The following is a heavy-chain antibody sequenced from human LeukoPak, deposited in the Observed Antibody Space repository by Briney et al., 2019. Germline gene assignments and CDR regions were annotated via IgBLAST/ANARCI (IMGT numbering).Heavy chain of an antibody. CDR1: GSISSGSYY. D-gene: IGHD3-16*02. CDR3: ARDLSFIDAFDI. J-gene: IGHJ3*02. CDR2: IYVSGST. Sequence: PSQTLSLTCTVSGSISSGSYYWSWIRQPAGKGLEWIGRIYVSGSTNYNPSLESRVTISVDTSKNQFSLQLTSLTAADTAVYYCARDLSFIDAFDIWGQGTVVTVSS. V-gene: IGHV4-61*02.